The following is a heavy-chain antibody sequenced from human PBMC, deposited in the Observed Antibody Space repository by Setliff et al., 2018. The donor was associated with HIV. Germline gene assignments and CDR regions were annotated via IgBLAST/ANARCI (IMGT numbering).Heavy chain of an antibody. CDR1: GFTFSNYS. Sequence: PGGSLRLSCAASGFTFSNYSMNWVRQAPGKGLEWVAYIDSSGSAVFYADSMKGRFTISRDNSKNTLYLQMNSLRAEDTAVYYCAREPHELRYFDWLLYPAYYYYGMDVWGQGTTVTVSS. D-gene: IGHD3-9*01. V-gene: IGHV3-48*01. CDR3: AREPHELRYFDWLLYPAYYYYGMDV. J-gene: IGHJ6*02. CDR2: IDSSGSAV.